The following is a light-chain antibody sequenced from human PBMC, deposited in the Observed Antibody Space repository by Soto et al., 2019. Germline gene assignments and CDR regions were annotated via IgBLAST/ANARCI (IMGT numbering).Light chain of an antibody. V-gene: IGLV2-11*01. CDR1: SSDVGGYNY. CDR3: CAFAGSYTA. CDR2: DVT. Sequence: QSALTQPRSVSGSPGQSVTISCTGTSSDVGGYNYVSWYQQHPGKAPKLMIYDVTKRPSGVPDRFSGSKSGNTASLTISGLQAEEEADYYCCAFAGSYTAFGTGTKVTAL. J-gene: IGLJ1*01.